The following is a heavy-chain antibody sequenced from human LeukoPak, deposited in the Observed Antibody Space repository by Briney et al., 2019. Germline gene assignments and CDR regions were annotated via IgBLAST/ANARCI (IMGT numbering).Heavy chain of an antibody. J-gene: IGHJ4*02. CDR3: ARDTCSSTSCYTFDY. Sequence: PGGSLRLSCAASGFTFSSYSMNWVRQAPGKGLEWVSYISSSSSTIYYADSVKGRFTISRDNAKNSLYLQMNSLRAEDTAVYYCARDTCSSTSCYTFDYWGQGTLVTVSS. CDR1: GFTFSSYS. V-gene: IGHV3-48*01. D-gene: IGHD2-2*02. CDR2: ISSSSSTI.